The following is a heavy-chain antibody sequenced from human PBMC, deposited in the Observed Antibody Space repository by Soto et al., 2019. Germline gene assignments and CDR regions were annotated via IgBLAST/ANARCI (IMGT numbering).Heavy chain of an antibody. CDR1: GFTFSRYT. CDR3: ARGGSSSDNGMDV. D-gene: IGHD3-16*01. CDR2: ISSGSLSI. V-gene: IGHV3-48*02. J-gene: IGHJ6*02. Sequence: EVQLEESGGGLVQPGGSLRLSCAASGFTFSRYTMNWVRQTPGKGLEWVSYISSGSLSIYYADSVKGRFTVSRDNAKNSLFLQMNSLRDEVTAVYYCARGGSSSDNGMDVWGQGTTVTVSS.